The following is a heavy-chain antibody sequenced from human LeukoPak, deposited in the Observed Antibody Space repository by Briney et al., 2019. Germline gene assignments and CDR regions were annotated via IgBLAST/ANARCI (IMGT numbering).Heavy chain of an antibody. CDR2: INPTSGGT. J-gene: IGHJ4*02. CDR3: ARELHRTSSGSPLRY. V-gene: IGHV1-2*02. CDR1: GYTFTGYY. Sequence: ASVKVSCKASGYTFTGYYMHWVRQAPGQGPEWMGWINPTSGGTYYAQKFQGRVTMTRDTSISTAHMELSRLRSDDTAVYFCARELHRTSSGSPLRYWGQGTLVTVSS. D-gene: IGHD1-26*01.